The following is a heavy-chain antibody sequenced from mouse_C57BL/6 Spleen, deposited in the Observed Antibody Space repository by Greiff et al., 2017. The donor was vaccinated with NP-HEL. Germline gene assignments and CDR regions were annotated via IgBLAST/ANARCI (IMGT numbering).Heavy chain of an antibody. CDR1: GYTFTSYW. J-gene: IGHJ3*01. V-gene: IGHV1-55*01. CDR3: ARKGELGRGFAY. CDR2: IYPGSGST. Sequence: QVQLQQSGAELVKPGASVKMSCKASGYTFTSYWITWVKQRPGQGLEWIGDIYPGSGSTNYNEKFKSKATLTVDTSSSTAYMQLSSLTSEDSAVYYCARKGELGRGFAYWGQGTLVTVSA. D-gene: IGHD4-1*01.